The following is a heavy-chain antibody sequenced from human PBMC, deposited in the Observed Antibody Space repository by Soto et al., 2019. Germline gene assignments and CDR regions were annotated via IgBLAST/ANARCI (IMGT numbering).Heavy chain of an antibody. CDR1: GFTFSSYW. V-gene: IGHV3-7*01. J-gene: IGHJ6*02. CDR2: IKQDGSEE. D-gene: IGHD3-10*01. Sequence: EVQLVESGGGLVQPGGSLRLSCVDSGFTFSSYWMSWVRQAPVKGLEWVGNIKQDGSEENYVDSVKGRFTISRDNAKNSIYLQMNSLRVEDTAVYYCARMAASGRGWDVWGQGTTVVVSS. CDR3: ARMAASGRGWDV.